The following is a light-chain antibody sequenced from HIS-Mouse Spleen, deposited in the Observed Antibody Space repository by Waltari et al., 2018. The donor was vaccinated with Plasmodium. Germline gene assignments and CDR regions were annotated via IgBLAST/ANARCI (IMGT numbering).Light chain of an antibody. CDR3: CSYAGSRMV. Sequence: QSALTQPASVPGPPGQPITTSATGTSSEVGSFNLFPWYQQHPGKAPKLMIYEGSNRPSGVSNRFSGSKSGNTASLTISGLQAEDEADYYCCSYAGSRMVFGGGTKLTVL. CDR1: SSEVGSFNL. V-gene: IGLV2-23*01. J-gene: IGLJ2*01. CDR2: EGS.